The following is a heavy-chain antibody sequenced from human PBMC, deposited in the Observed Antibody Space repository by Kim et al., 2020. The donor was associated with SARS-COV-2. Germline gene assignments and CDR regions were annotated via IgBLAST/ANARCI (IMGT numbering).Heavy chain of an antibody. J-gene: IGHJ4*02. CDR3: VGGPIYGARTDYFDL. V-gene: IGHV3-7*01. Sequence: ADSLKGRFLISRDDAKNSLSLQMNSLKPGDTAVYFCVGGPIYGARTDYFDLWGQGNLVTVSS. D-gene: IGHD3-10*01.